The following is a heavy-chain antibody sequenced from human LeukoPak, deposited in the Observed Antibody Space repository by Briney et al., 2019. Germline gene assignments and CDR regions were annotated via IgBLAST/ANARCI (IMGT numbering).Heavy chain of an antibody. J-gene: IGHJ6*03. CDR3: ARAPAMVDSYYYYYMDV. CDR2: IIPIFGTA. CDR1: GGTFSSYA. Sequence: SVKVSCKASGGTFSSYAISWVRQAPGQGLEWMGGIIPIFGTANYAQKFQGGVTITTDESTSTAYMELSSLRSEDTAVYYCARAPAMVDSYYYYYMDVWGKGTTVTVSS. V-gene: IGHV1-69*05. D-gene: IGHD5-18*01.